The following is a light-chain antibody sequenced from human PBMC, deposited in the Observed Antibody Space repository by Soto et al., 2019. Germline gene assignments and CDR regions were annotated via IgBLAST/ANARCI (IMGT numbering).Light chain of an antibody. CDR3: QSYDSSLSANYV. CDR2: GNS. Sequence: QPVLTQPPSVSGAPGQRVTISCTGSSSNIGAGYDVHWYQQLPGTAPKLLIYGNSNRPSGVPDRFSGSKSGTSASLAITGLQAEDEADYYCQSYDSSLSANYVFGTGTQLTVL. CDR1: SSNIGAGYD. V-gene: IGLV1-40*01. J-gene: IGLJ1*01.